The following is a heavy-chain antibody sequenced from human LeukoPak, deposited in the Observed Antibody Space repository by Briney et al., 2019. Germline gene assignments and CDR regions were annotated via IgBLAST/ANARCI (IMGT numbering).Heavy chain of an antibody. V-gene: IGHV4-39*07. CDR1: GGSISSSSYY. J-gene: IGHJ6*03. CDR2: IYYSGST. D-gene: IGHD5-18*01. Sequence: PSETLSLTCTVSGGSISSSSYYWGWIRQPPGKGLEWIGSIYYSGSTYYNPSLKSRVTISVDTSKNQFSLKLSSVTAADTAVYYCARLKYSYGQGEKGVYYYYYYMDVWGKGTTVTVSS. CDR3: ARLKYSYGQGEKGVYYYYYYMDV.